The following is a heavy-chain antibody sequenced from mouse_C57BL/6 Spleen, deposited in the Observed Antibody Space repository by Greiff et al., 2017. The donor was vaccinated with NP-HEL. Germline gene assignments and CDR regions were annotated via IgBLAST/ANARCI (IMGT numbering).Heavy chain of an antibody. D-gene: IGHD1-1*01. CDR2: ISSGGSYT. CDR3: ARQGGYYGSSRWYFDV. J-gene: IGHJ1*03. V-gene: IGHV5-6*01. Sequence: EVQLVESGGDLVKPGGSLKLSCAASGFTFSSYGMSWVRQTPDKRLEWVATISSGGSYTYYPDSVKGRFTISRDNAKNTLYLQMSSLKSEDTAMHYCARQGGYYGSSRWYFDVWGTGTTVTVSS. CDR1: GFTFSSYG.